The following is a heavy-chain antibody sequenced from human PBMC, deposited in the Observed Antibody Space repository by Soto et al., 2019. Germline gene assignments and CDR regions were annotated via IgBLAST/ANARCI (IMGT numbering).Heavy chain of an antibody. CDR1: GFTFDSYE. D-gene: IGHD5-18*01. J-gene: IGHJ6*02. V-gene: IGHV3-48*03. Sequence: GGSMRLACAASGFTFDSYEMNWVRQAPGKGLEWVSYISSSGSPIYYADSVKGRFTISRDNAKNSLYLQMNSLRAEDTAVYYCARGTRGYSYGNGMDAWRQGTTVTVSS. CDR3: ARGTRGYSYGNGMDA. CDR2: ISSSGSPI.